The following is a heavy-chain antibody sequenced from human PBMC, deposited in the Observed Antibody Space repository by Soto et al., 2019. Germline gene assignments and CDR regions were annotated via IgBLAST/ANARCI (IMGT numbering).Heavy chain of an antibody. D-gene: IGHD3-3*01. Sequence: ASVKASCKASGDTITSYGISWVRQAPEQGLEWMGWISAYNGNTNYAQKLQGRVTMTTDTSTGTAYMELRSLRSDDTAVYYCARGGEVHYYDFWSGYYTDAFDIWGQGTMVTVSS. CDR2: ISAYNGNT. J-gene: IGHJ3*02. CDR3: ARGGEVHYYDFWSGYYTDAFDI. V-gene: IGHV1-18*01. CDR1: GDTITSYG.